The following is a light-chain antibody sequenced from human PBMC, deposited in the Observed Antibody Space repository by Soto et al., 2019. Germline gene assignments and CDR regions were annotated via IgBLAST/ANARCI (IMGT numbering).Light chain of an antibody. CDR3: SSYTSSSTLGV. Sequence: QSALPQPASGSGSPGQSITISCTGTSSDVGGYNYVSWYQQHPGKAPKLMIYEVSNRPSGVSNRFSGSKSGNTASLTISGLQAEDEADYYCSSYTSSSTLGVFGTGTKVT. CDR2: EVS. J-gene: IGLJ1*01. V-gene: IGLV2-14*01. CDR1: SSDVGGYNY.